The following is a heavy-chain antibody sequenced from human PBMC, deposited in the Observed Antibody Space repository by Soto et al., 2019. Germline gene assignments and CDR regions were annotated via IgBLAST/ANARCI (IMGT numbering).Heavy chain of an antibody. Sequence: SLRLSCSASVFTFSTYEFNWFRQAPGRGLEWISYISVSGNIIKYADSVKGRFTISRDNAENSLHLHMSSLRVDDTAVYFCVRDTMRASAAASLDYWGQGTQVTVSS. CDR3: VRDTMRASAAASLDY. CDR2: ISVSGNII. J-gene: IGHJ4*02. CDR1: VFTFSTYE. D-gene: IGHD6-13*01. V-gene: IGHV3-48*03.